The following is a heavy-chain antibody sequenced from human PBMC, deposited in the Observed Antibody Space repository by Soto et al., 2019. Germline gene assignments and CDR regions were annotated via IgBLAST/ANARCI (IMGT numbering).Heavy chain of an antibody. CDR2: INAADGAT. D-gene: IGHD6-13*01. CDR1: GYTFSTSA. J-gene: IGHJ4*02. V-gene: IGHV1-3*01. CDR3: ARDNSWAEY. Sequence: QVQLVQSGAEVKKPGASVRVSCKSSGYTFSTSAMHWVRQAPGQRLEWMGWINAADGATKYSQKFQGRVTISRDTSATTAFMGLSNLKSEDTAVYYCARDNSWAEYWGQGTLVTVSS.